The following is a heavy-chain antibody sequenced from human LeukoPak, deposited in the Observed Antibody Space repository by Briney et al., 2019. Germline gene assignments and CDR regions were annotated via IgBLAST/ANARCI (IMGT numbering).Heavy chain of an antibody. D-gene: IGHD2/OR15-2a*01. CDR1: GGSISSYY. Sequence: SETLSLTCTVSGGSISSYYWSWIRQPPGKGLEWIAYISDIGSINYDPSLKSRVTISLDTSKNQFSLKLSSVTAADTAVYYCAGHHPRNTVDFWGQGTLVAVSS. J-gene: IGHJ4*02. CDR3: AGHHPRNTVDF. V-gene: IGHV4-59*08. CDR2: ISDIGSI.